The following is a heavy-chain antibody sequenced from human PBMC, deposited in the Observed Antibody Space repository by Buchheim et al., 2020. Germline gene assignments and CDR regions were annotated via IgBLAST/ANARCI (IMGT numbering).Heavy chain of an antibody. CDR3: ARGYYDPTEVDY. V-gene: IGHV1-46*01. J-gene: IGHJ4*02. CDR1: GYIFINYY. D-gene: IGHD3-22*01. Sequence: QVQLVQSGAEVKEPGASVKVSCKTSGYIFINYYIHWVRQAPGQGLEWMGISNPISGSTTYAPKFQGRVTMTRDTSTSTGYMELSSLRSEDTAVYYCARGYYDPTEVDYWGQGTL. CDR2: SNPISGST.